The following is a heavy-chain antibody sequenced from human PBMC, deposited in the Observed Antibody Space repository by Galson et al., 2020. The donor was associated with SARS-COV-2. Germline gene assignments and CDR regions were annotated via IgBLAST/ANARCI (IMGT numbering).Heavy chain of an antibody. V-gene: IGHV3-13*01. D-gene: IGHD6-13*01. CDR2: IGTAGDT. CDR3: ARARMGIAAAGRVSAYYYYMDV. CDR1: GFTFSSYD. Sequence: GESLKISCAASGFTFSSYDMHWVRQATEKGLEWVSAIGTAGDTYYPGSVKGRFTISRENAKNSLYLQMNSLRAGDTAVYYCARARMGIAAAGRVSAYYYYMDVWGKGTTVTVSS. J-gene: IGHJ6*03.